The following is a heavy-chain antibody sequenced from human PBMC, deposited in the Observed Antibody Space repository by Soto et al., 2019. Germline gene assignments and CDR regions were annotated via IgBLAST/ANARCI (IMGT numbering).Heavy chain of an antibody. Sequence: QVQLQESGPGLVKPSQTLSLTCTISGGSISSGGYYWSWIRQHPERGLEWIGYIHNNGATYYNPTLNSHVSISADTSKTQYFLTVYSVTAADTGLYYCAREVAVSYWFDPWGQGILVAVSS. V-gene: IGHV4-31*01. CDR3: AREVAVSYWFDP. CDR1: GGSISSGGYY. D-gene: IGHD2-8*01. CDR2: IHNNGAT. J-gene: IGHJ5*02.